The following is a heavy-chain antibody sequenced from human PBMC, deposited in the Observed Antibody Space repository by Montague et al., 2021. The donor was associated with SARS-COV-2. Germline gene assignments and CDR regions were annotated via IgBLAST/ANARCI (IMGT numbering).Heavy chain of an antibody. V-gene: IGHV4-34*01. CDR2: INHRGTS. J-gene: IGHJ4*02. Sequence: SETLSLTCAVYGGSFSDYFWTWIRQPPGKGLEWIGEINHRGTSNXNPSLKSRVSISVDTSKNQFSLYLGSVTAADTAVYYCARGRQHFNMIVVVMTGGECYFDYWGQGTLVTVSS. D-gene: IGHD3-22*01. CDR3: ARGRQHFNMIVVVMTGGECYFDY. CDR1: GGSFSDYF.